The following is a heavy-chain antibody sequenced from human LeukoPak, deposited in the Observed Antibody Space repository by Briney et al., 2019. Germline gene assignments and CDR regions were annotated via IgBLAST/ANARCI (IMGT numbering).Heavy chain of an antibody. CDR3: ARDDYGDLNWFDP. Sequence: ASVKVSCKASGYTFTSYDINWVRQATGQGLEWVGWMNPNSGNTGYAQKFQGRVTMTRNTSISTAYMELSSLRSEDTAVYYCARDDYGDLNWFDPWGQGTLVTVSS. CDR2: MNPNSGNT. V-gene: IGHV1-8*01. CDR1: GYTFTSYD. D-gene: IGHD4-17*01. J-gene: IGHJ5*02.